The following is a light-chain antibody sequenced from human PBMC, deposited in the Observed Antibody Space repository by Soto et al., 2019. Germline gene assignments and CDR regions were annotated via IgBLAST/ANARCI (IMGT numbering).Light chain of an antibody. CDR1: QSISNW. Sequence: DIQMTQSPSSLAAAVGDRCTITCRASQSISNWLAWHQQKPGKVPKILIYKASSLESGVPSRFSGSGSGTDFTLTISSLEPEDFALYYCQQRNTWPPITFGQGTRLEIK. CDR3: QQRNTWPPIT. CDR2: KAS. V-gene: IGKV1-5*03. J-gene: IGKJ5*01.